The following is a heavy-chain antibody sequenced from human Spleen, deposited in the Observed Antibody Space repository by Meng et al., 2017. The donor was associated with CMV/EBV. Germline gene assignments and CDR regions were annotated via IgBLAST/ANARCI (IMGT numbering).Heavy chain of an antibody. CDR1: GYNLISYA. D-gene: IGHD1-26*01. V-gene: IGHV1-18*01. J-gene: IGHJ4*02. CDR3: ARDLGATRRPLGY. CDR2: ISPHNGDT. Sequence: KASGYNLISYAITWVRQAPGQGLEWLGWISPHNGDTNYAQNLKGRVTMTADTSTSTVYMELTSLRSDDTAVYYCARDLGATRRPLGYWGQGTLVTVSS.